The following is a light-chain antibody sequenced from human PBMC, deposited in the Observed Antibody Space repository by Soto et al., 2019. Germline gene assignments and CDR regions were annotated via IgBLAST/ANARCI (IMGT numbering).Light chain of an antibody. Sequence: EIVLTQPPGTLSLSPGERATLSCRASQSVSNSLAWYQQKTGQAPRLLISGASSRATGIPDRFSGSGSETDFTLTISRLEPEDFALYYCQQYGSSPITFGQGTRLEIK. CDR3: QQYGSSPIT. J-gene: IGKJ5*01. CDR2: GAS. V-gene: IGKV3-20*01. CDR1: QSVSNSL.